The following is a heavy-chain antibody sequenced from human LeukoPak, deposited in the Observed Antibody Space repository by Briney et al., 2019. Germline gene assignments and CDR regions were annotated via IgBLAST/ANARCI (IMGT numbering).Heavy chain of an antibody. Sequence: KPSETLSLTCAVSGYSISSGYYWGWIRQPPGKGLEWIGRIYHSGSTYYNPSLQSRVTISVDTSKNQFSLKLSSVTAADTAVYYCARLFWGLYYFDYWGQGTLVTVSS. CDR3: ARLFWGLYYFDY. J-gene: IGHJ4*02. CDR2: IYHSGST. V-gene: IGHV4-38-2*01. D-gene: IGHD7-27*01. CDR1: GYSISSGYY.